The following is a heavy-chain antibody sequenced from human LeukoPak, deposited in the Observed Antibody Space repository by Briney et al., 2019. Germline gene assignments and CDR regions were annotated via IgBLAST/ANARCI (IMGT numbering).Heavy chain of an antibody. Sequence: PSETLSLTRAVYGGSFSGYYWSWIRQPPGQGLEWIGEIHHSGSTNHNPSLKRRVTISVDTSKNQFSLKLSSVTAADTAVYYCARGYCSSTSCSSGFDPWGQGTLVTVSS. V-gene: IGHV4-34*01. CDR3: ARGYCSSTSCSSGFDP. CDR2: IHHSGST. CDR1: GGSFSGYY. D-gene: IGHD2-2*01. J-gene: IGHJ5*02.